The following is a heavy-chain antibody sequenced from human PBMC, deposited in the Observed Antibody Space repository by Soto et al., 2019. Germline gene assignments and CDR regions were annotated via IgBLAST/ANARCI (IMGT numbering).Heavy chain of an antibody. D-gene: IGHD1-1*01. CDR3: TTYDNSAKGFDY. V-gene: IGHV3-73*01. Sequence: EVQLVESGGGLVHPGGSLKLSCAVSGFTFSGSVMHWVRQAPGKGLEWLGRIRSRDSDYATSYAESVKGRVTISRDDSKNTAYLQGTSLKIEDTALYYCTTYDNSAKGFDYWGQGTVVTVSS. J-gene: IGHJ4*02. CDR1: GFTFSGSV. CDR2: IRSRDSDYAT.